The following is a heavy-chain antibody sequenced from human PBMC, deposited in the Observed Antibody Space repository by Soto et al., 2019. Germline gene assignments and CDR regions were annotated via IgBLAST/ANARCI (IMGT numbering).Heavy chain of an antibody. CDR1: GYTFTSHG. Sequence: QVQLVQSGAEVKKPGASVKVSCKASGYTFTSHGISWVRKAPGQGLEWMGWISTYNGNTNYAQKLQGRVTMTTDTSTTTAYMKLRSLRADDTAVYYCARRGGSDRYGMDVWGQGTTVTVSS. V-gene: IGHV1-18*01. CDR3: ARRGGSDRYGMDV. CDR2: ISTYNGNT. J-gene: IGHJ6*02. D-gene: IGHD5-12*01.